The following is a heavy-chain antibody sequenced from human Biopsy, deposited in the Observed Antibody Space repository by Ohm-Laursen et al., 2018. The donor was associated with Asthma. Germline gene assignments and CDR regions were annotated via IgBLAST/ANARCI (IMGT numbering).Heavy chain of an antibody. V-gene: IGHV3-53*01. J-gene: IGHJ4*02. D-gene: IGHD6-19*01. Sequence: SLRLSCTASGFAVSRDHMFWVRQAPGKGLEWVSVIYSGGTSHTADSVRGRFTISRDYSKNTLYLQMHSLRVEGTAVYYCARGDSSGWSHYYFDYWGQGTLVTVSS. CDR1: GFAVSRDH. CDR3: ARGDSSGWSHYYFDY. CDR2: IYSGGTS.